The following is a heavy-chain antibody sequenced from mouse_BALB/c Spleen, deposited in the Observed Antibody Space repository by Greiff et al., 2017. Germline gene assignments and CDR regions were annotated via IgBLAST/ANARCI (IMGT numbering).Heavy chain of an antibody. J-gene: IGHJ2*01. CDR2: ISDGGSYT. V-gene: IGHV5-4*02. CDR3: ARDDYRYDGVFDY. CDR1: GFTFSDYY. Sequence: DVQLVESGGGLVKPGGSLKLSCAASGFTFSDYYMYWVRQTPEKRLEWVATISDGGSYTYYPDSVKGRFTISRDNAKNNLYLQMSSLKSEDTAMYYCARDDYRYDGVFDYWGQGTTLTVSS. D-gene: IGHD2-14*01.